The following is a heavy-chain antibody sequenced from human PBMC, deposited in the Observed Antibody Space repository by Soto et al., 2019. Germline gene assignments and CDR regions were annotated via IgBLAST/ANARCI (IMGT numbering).Heavy chain of an antibody. CDR3: VRSSIEPRIFMYPFDY. CDR2: IYHSGST. V-gene: IGHV4-30-2*01. D-gene: IGHD6-6*01. Sequence: SETLSVTCAVAGGSISSGVYAWSRLRQPPGKGLEWIGYIYHSGSTYYNPTLKSRLIISVDTSKNQFSLRLNSVTAADTAVYFCVRSSIEPRIFMYPFDYWGLGTLVTVSS. J-gene: IGHJ4*02. CDR1: GGSISSGVYA.